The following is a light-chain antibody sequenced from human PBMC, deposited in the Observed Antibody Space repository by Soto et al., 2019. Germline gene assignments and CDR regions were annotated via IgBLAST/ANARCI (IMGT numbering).Light chain of an antibody. CDR3: QQYGDWPPDT. Sequence: IVMTQSPSTLSVSPVEMATLSFSASQSVSRNLAWYQQKPGQPPRLLIYDASTRATGVPARFGGSGSGTEFTLTISGLQSEDFAVYYCQQYGDWPPDTFGQGTKVDIK. CDR2: DAS. V-gene: IGKV3-15*01. CDR1: QSVSRN. J-gene: IGKJ2*01.